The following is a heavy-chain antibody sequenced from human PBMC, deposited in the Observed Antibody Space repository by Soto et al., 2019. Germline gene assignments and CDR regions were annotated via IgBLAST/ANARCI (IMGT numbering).Heavy chain of an antibody. CDR2: IIPILGIA. D-gene: IGHD3-10*01. CDR1: GGTFSSYT. Sequence: SVKVSCKASGGTFSSYTISWVRQAPGQGLEWMGRIIPILGIANYAQKFQGRVTITADKSTSTACMELSSLRSEDTAVYYCAREEYYYGSGAFFDYWGQGTLVTVSS. CDR3: AREEYYYGSGAFFDY. V-gene: IGHV1-69*04. J-gene: IGHJ4*02.